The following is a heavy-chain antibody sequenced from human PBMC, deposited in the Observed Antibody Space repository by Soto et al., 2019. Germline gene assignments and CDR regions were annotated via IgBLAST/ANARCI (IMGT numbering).Heavy chain of an antibody. CDR3: ARGGSGYTWFNEF. Sequence: QEQLVQSGAEVKKPGSSVKVSCKASGGLFSSYPISWVRLVPGQGLEWMGGVMPVFQTAYYTQRFQGRVTITADESTNTAYMELSSLRSEDTAIYYCARGGSGYTWFNEFWGQGTLVTVSS. CDR2: VMPVFQTA. V-gene: IGHV1-69*01. J-gene: IGHJ4*02. CDR1: GGLFSSYP. D-gene: IGHD3-22*01.